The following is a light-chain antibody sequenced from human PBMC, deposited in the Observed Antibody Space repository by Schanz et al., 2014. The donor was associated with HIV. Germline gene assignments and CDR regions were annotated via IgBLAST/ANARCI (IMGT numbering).Light chain of an antibody. V-gene: IGLV1-40*01. CDR2: DNT. CDR1: SSNIGADYD. CDR3: LSYDRSLSGPYL. Sequence: QSVLAQPPSVSGAPGQRVTISCTGSSSNIGADYDVHWYQLLPGTAPKLLIFDNTHRPSGVPDRFSGSKSGTAASLAISGLQAEDEADYYCLSYDRSLSGPYLFGTGTKLTVL. J-gene: IGLJ1*01.